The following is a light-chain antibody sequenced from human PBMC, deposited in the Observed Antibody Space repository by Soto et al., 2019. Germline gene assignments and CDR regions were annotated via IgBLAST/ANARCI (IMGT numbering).Light chain of an antibody. CDR1: QSVSNNY. Sequence: EIVLTQSPGTLSLSPGERATLSCRASQSVSNNYLAWYQQKPGQAPRLLIYGASNRATGIPARFSGSGFGTDFTLTISSLEPEDAAVYYCQQRSNWPPLTFGGGTKVDIK. J-gene: IGKJ4*01. CDR2: GAS. V-gene: IGKV3-11*01. CDR3: QQRSNWPPLT.